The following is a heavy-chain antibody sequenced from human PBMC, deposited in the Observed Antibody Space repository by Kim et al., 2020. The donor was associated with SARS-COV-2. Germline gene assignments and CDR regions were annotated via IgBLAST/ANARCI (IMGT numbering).Heavy chain of an antibody. D-gene: IGHD4-17*01. CDR3: VYGDYANWFDP. V-gene: IGHV3-43D*03. CDR1: GFAFDDYP. CDR2: ISWDAGYT. Sequence: GGSLRLSCAASGFAFDDYPMHWVRQAPGKGLEWISLISWDAGYTYYAESLRGRFTISRDNSESSLYLQMNSLRAEDTAVYYCVYGDYANWFDPWGQGTLVTVSS. J-gene: IGHJ5*02.